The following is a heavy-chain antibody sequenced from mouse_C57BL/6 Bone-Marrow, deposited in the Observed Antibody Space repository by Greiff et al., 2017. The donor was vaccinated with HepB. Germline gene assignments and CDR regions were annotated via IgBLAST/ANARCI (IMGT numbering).Heavy chain of an antibody. CDR3: AREQGVITSATGFDV. V-gene: IGHV1-81*01. Sequence: QVQLKESGAELARPGASVKLSCKASGYTFTSYGISWVKQRTGQGLEWIGEIYPRSGNTYYNEKFKGKATLTADKSSSTAYMELRSLTSEDSAVYFCAREQGVITSATGFDVWGTGTTVTVSS. CDR1: GYTFTSYG. J-gene: IGHJ1*03. CDR2: IYPRSGNT. D-gene: IGHD1-2*01.